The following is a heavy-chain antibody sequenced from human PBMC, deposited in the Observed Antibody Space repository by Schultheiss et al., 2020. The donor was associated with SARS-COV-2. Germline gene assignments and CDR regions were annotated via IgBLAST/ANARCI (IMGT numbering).Heavy chain of an antibody. D-gene: IGHD3-3*01. CDR2: ISYDGSNK. Sequence: GGSLRLSCAASGFTFSSYAMHWVRQAPGKGLEWVAVISYDGSNKYYADSVKGRFTISRDNAKNSLYLQMNSLRAEDTAVYYCARLGGFLEWFDPWGQGTLVTVSS. J-gene: IGHJ5*02. CDR3: ARLGGFLEWFDP. CDR1: GFTFSSYA. V-gene: IGHV3-30*07.